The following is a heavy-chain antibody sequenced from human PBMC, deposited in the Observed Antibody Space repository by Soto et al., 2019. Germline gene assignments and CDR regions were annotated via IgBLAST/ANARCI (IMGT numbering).Heavy chain of an antibody. D-gene: IGHD4-17*01. J-gene: IGHJ4*02. CDR1: GFTFSSYD. CDR3: ARTTTTKSRDY. CDR2: ISVTGSGT. Sequence: EVQLLESGGGLVQPGGSLGLSCAASGFTFSSYDMSWVRQAPGKGLEYVSSISVTGSGTYYADSVKGRFTISRDNSKNTLYQQMNSLRVEDTAVYYCARTTTTKSRDYWGQGTLVTVSS. V-gene: IGHV3-23*01.